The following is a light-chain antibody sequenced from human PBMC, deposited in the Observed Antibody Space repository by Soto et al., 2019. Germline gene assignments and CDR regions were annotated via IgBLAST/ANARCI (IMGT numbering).Light chain of an antibody. CDR2: GAS. Sequence: IVLTQSPGTLSLSPGERATLSCRASQSVSSSSLAWYQQKPGQAPRLLIYGASSRATGIPDRFSGSGSGTEFTLTINRLEPEDFAVYYCQQYGSLPRTFGQGTKVDIK. V-gene: IGKV3-20*01. J-gene: IGKJ1*01. CDR1: QSVSSSS. CDR3: QQYGSLPRT.